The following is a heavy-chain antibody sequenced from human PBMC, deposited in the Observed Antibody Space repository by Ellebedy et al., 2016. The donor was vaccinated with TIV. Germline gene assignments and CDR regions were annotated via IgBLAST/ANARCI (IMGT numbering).Heavy chain of an antibody. V-gene: IGHV4-39*01. D-gene: IGHD3-10*01. CDR2: IYYTRST. CDR1: GGSISSSSHY. J-gene: IGHJ5*02. CDR3: PRQGPSITMIRGVNCFDP. Sequence: SETLSLTCSVSGGSISSSSHYWGWIRQPTGKGREWIGSIYYTRSTYYNPSLKRRVTISVDTSKNQFSLNLNSITAADTAVYYCPRQGPSITMIRGVNCFDPWGQGTLVTVSS.